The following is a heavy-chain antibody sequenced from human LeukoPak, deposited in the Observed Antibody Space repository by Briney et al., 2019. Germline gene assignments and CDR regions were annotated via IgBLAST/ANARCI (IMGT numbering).Heavy chain of an antibody. CDR2: ITGSCGST. V-gene: IGHV3-23*01. J-gene: IGHJ4*02. CDR3: AKGLLVAAAGTGY. Sequence: AITGSCGSTYYAASVKRRFPISRDNSKNTLYLQMNSLRAEDTAVYYCAKGLLVAAAGTGYWGQGTLVTVSS. D-gene: IGHD6-13*01.